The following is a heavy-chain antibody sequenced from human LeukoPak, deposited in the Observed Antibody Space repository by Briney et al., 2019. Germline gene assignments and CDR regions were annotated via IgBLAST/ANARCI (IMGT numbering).Heavy chain of an antibody. D-gene: IGHD2-2*01. V-gene: IGHV1-46*01. Sequence: VASVKVSCKTSGYSFTSYGITWVRQAPGQGLEWMGIINPSGGSTSYAQKFQGRVTLTRDTSTNTVYMELSSLRSEDTAMYYCARGPEIVVIPAAAYYFGYWGQGTLVTVSS. J-gene: IGHJ4*02. CDR2: INPSGGST. CDR1: GYSFTSYG. CDR3: ARGPEIVVIPAAAYYFGY.